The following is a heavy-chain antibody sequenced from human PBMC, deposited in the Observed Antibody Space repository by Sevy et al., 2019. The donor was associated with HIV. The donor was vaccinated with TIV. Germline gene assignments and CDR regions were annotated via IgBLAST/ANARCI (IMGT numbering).Heavy chain of an antibody. V-gene: IGHV3-33*01. CDR3: TRDPAIDYGDYTPPPEYYFDY. CDR2: IWYDGNNK. D-gene: IGHD4-17*01. J-gene: IGHJ4*02. Sequence: GGSLRLSCAASGFIFSNYVMHWVRQAPGKGLEWVAVIWYDGNNKYYAYSVKGRFTISRDNFKDTLYLKMNSLRAEDTAVYYCTRDPAIDYGDYTPPPEYYFDYWGQGTLVTVSS. CDR1: GFIFSNYV.